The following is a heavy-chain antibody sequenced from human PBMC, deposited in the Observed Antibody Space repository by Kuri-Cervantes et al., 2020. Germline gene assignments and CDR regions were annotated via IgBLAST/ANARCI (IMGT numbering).Heavy chain of an antibody. Sequence: ASVKVSCKASGYTFTGYDINWVRQAPGQGLEWLGWMNPNSYDSGYAQKFQGRITMTRDTSISTAYMELSSLRSEDTAMYYCAREVIGWHEKYYYMDVWGKGTTVTVSS. CDR3: AREVIGWHEKYYYMDV. V-gene: IGHV1-8*02. CDR1: GYTFTGYD. J-gene: IGHJ6*03. CDR2: MNPNSYDS. D-gene: IGHD6-19*01.